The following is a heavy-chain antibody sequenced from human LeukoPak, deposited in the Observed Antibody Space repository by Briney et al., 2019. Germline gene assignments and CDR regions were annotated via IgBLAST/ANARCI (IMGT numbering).Heavy chain of an antibody. CDR2: IKQDGSEK. D-gene: IGHD2-2*03. V-gene: IGHV3-7*01. J-gene: IGHJ6*03. Sequence: GGSLRLSCAASGFTFSSYWMSWVRQAPGEGLEWVANIKQDGSEKYYVDSVKGRFTISRDNAKNSVYLQMNSLRAEDTAVYYCARDNGYCSSTSCYHYYMDVWGKGTTVTVSS. CDR1: GFTFSSYW. CDR3: ARDNGYCSSTSCYHYYMDV.